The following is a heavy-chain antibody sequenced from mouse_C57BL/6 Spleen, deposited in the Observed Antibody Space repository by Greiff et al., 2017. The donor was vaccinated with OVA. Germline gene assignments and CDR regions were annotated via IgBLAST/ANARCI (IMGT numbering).Heavy chain of an antibody. CDR1: GYTFTSYW. D-gene: IGHD1-1*01. CDR3: AIRGDYYGSSFAY. CDR2: IHPSDSDT. V-gene: IGHV1-74*01. J-gene: IGHJ3*01. Sequence: QVQLQQPGAELVKPGASVKVSCKASGYTFTSYWMHWVKQRPGQGLEWIGRIHPSDSDTNYNQKFKGKATLTVDKSSSTDYMQLRSLTSEDSAVYYCAIRGDYYGSSFAYWGQGTLAAVSA.